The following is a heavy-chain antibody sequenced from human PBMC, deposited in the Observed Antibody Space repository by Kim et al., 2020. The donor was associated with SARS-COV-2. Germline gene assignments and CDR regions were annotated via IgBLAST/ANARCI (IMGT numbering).Heavy chain of an antibody. V-gene: IGHV1-18*04. Sequence: ASVKVSCKASGYTFTSYGISWVRQAPGQGLEWMGWISAYNGNTNYAQKLQGRVTMTTDTSTSTAYMELRSLRSDDTAVYYCARDCSGGSCYLGFDYWGQGTLVTVSS. J-gene: IGHJ4*02. CDR3: ARDCSGGSCYLGFDY. CDR1: GYTFTSYG. CDR2: ISAYNGNT. D-gene: IGHD2-15*01.